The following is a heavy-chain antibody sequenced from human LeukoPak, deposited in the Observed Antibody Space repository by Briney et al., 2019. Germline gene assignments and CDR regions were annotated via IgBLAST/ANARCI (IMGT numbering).Heavy chain of an antibody. CDR2: INHSGST. J-gene: IGHJ4*02. D-gene: IGHD3-10*01. CDR3: ARGLRLNYYGSGSYYNHLDY. Sequence: PSETLSLTCAVYGGSFSGYYWSWIRQPPGKGLEWIGEINHSGSTNYNPSLKSRVTISVDTSKNQFSLTLSSVTAADTAVYYFARGLRLNYYGSGSYYNHLDYWGQGTLVTVSS. V-gene: IGHV4-34*01. CDR1: GGSFSGYY.